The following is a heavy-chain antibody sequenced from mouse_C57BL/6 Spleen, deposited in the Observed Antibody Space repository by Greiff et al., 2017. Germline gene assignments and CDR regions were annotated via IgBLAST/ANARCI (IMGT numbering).Heavy chain of an antibody. D-gene: IGHD2-12*01. V-gene: IGHV3-6*01. CDR3: ASDYDRGYFDY. CDR1: GYSITSGYY. Sequence: EVQRVESGPGLVKPSQSLSLTCSVTGYSITSGYYWNWIRQFPGNKLEWMGYISYDGSNNYNPSLKNRISITRDTSKNQFFLKLNSVTTEDTATYYCASDYDRGYFDYWGQGTTLTVSS. J-gene: IGHJ2*01. CDR2: ISYDGSN.